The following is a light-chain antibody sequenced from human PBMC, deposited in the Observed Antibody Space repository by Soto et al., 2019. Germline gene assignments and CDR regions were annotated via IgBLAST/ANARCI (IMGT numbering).Light chain of an antibody. Sequence: QPVLTQSPSASASLGASVKLTCTLSSGHSNYAIAWHQQQPEKGPRYLMNLNSDGSHTKGDGIPDRFSGSSSGAERYLTISSLQSEDEADYYCQSWATGYWVFGGGTKLTVL. CDR2: LNSDGSH. J-gene: IGLJ3*02. V-gene: IGLV4-69*01. CDR3: QSWATGYWV. CDR1: SGHSNYA.